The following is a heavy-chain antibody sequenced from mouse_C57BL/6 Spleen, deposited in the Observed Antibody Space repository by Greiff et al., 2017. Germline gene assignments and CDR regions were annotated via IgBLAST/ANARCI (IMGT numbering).Heavy chain of an antibody. V-gene: IGHV5-9-1*02. D-gene: IGHD2-12*01. CDR3: TRVYDAWFAY. CDR1: GFTFSSYA. J-gene: IGHJ3*01. Sequence: DVQLVESGEGLVKPGGSLKLSCAASGFTFSSYAMSWVRQTPEKRLEWVAYISSGGDYIYYADTVKGRFTISRDNARNTLYLQMSSQKSEDKAMYSCTRVYDAWFAYWGQGTLVTVSA. CDR2: ISSGGDYI.